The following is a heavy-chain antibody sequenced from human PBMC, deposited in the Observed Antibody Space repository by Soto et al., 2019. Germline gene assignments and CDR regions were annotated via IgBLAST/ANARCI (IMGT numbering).Heavy chain of an antibody. J-gene: IGHJ5*02. D-gene: IGHD2-15*01. V-gene: IGHV1-69*01. CDR2: IIPIFGTA. Sequence: QVQLVQSGAEVKKPGSSVKVSCKASGGTFSSYAISWVRQAPGQGLEWMGGIIPIFGTANYAQKFQGRVTITADESPSTAYMELSSLRSEDTAVYYCARGGTCSGGSCYSGRNNWFDPWGQGTLVTVSS. CDR1: GGTFSSYA. CDR3: ARGGTCSGGSCYSGRNNWFDP.